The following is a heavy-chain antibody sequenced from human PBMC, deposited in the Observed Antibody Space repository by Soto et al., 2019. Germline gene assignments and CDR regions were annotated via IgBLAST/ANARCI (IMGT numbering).Heavy chain of an antibody. CDR3: ARDPAKVGYCSSTSCYGGAFDI. CDR2: ISSNGGST. D-gene: IGHD2-2*01. CDR1: GFTFSSYA. Sequence: GGSLRLSCAASGFTFSSYAMHWVRQAPGKGLEYVSAISSNGGSTYYANSVKGRFTISRDNSKNTLYLQMCSLRAEDMAVYYCARDPAKVGYCSSTSCYGGAFDIWGQGTMVTVSS. J-gene: IGHJ3*02. V-gene: IGHV3-64*01.